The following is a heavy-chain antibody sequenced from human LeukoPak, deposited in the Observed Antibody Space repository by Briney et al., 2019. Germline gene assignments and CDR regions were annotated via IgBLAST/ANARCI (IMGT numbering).Heavy chain of an antibody. CDR1: GFTFSSYG. Sequence: PGRSPRLSCAASGFTFSSYGMHWVRQAPGKGLEWVAVISYDGSNKYYADSVKGRFTISRDNSKNTLYLQMNSLRAEDTAVYYCAKPVGKYSSSWYSLGYWGQGTLVTVSS. CDR3: AKPVGKYSSSWYSLGY. V-gene: IGHV3-30*18. J-gene: IGHJ4*02. CDR2: ISYDGSNK. D-gene: IGHD6-13*01.